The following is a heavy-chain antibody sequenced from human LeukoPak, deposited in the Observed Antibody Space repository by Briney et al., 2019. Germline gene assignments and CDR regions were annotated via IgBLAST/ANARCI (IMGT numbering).Heavy chain of an antibody. D-gene: IGHD3-10*01. CDR2: IYYSGST. Sequence: SETLSLTCTVSGGSISSGDYYWSWIRQPPGKGLEWIGYIYYSGSTYYNPSLKSRVTISVGTSNNQFSLKLSSVTAADTAVYYCARVLYYGSGSYSNWFDPWGQGTLVTVSS. CDR1: GGSISSGDYY. V-gene: IGHV4-30-4*01. CDR3: ARVLYYGSGSYSNWFDP. J-gene: IGHJ5*02.